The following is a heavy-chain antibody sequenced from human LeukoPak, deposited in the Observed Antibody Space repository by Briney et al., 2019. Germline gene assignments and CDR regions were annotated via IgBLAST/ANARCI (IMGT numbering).Heavy chain of an antibody. Sequence: GASVKVSCKASGYTFTGYYMHWVRQAPGQGLEWMGWINPNSGGTNYAQKFQGRVTMTRDTSISTAYMELSRLRSDDTAVYYCARGAYGSGSSHPYNWFDPWGQGTLVTVSS. CDR3: ARGAYGSGSSHPYNWFDP. CDR2: INPNSGGT. CDR1: GYTFTGYY. V-gene: IGHV1-2*02. D-gene: IGHD3-10*01. J-gene: IGHJ5*02.